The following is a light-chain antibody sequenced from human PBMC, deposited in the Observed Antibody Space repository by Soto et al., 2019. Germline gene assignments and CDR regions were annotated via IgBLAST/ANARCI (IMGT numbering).Light chain of an antibody. Sequence: EIVMTQSPATLSVSPGERATLSCRASQSVSSNFAWYQQKRGQAPRLLIYGASTRATGIPARFSGSGSGTEFTLTNSSLQSEDFAVYSCQQYNNWPPWTFRQGTKVEIK. CDR3: QQYNNWPPWT. V-gene: IGKV3-15*01. CDR1: QSVSSN. CDR2: GAS. J-gene: IGKJ1*01.